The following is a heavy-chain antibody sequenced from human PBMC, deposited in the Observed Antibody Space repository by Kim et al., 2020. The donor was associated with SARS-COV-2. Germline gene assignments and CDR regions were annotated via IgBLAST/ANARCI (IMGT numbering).Heavy chain of an antibody. J-gene: IGHJ4*02. D-gene: IGHD3-9*01. Sequence: SETLSLTCAVYGGSFSGYYWSWIRQPPGKGLEWIGEINHSGSTNYNPSLKSRVTISVDTSKNQFSLKLSSVTAADTAVYYCARSDGVLRYFDWFRFDYWGQGTLVTVSS. CDR1: GGSFSGYY. V-gene: IGHV4-34*01. CDR2: INHSGST. CDR3: ARSDGVLRYFDWFRFDY.